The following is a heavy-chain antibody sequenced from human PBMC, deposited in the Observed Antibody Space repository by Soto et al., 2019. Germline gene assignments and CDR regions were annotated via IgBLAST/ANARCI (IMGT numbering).Heavy chain of an antibody. CDR2: ISYAGNNI. Sequence: GGSLRLSCAASGFTFRNFVMHWVRQAPGKGLEWVAVISYAGNNIYYADSVKGRFTISRDNSGNTLYLEMSSLRADDTAVYYCAKDAVYKDGLWLMDHWGQGTQVTVSS. CDR1: GFTFRNFV. J-gene: IGHJ4*02. D-gene: IGHD2-21*01. CDR3: AKDAVYKDGLWLMDH. V-gene: IGHV3-30*18.